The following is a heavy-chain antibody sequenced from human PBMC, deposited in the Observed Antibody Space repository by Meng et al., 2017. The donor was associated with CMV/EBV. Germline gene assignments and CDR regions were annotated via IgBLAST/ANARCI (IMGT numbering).Heavy chain of an antibody. V-gene: IGHV3-66*02. CDR1: GFTVSSNY. D-gene: IGHD4-23*01. J-gene: IGHJ4*02. CDR2: IYSGGST. CDR3: ARAGGYGGNSNYFDY. Sequence: GESLKISCAASGFTVSSNYMSWVRQAPGKGLEWVSVIYSGGSTYYADSVKSRFTISRDNSKNTLYLQMNSLRAEDTAVYYCARAGGYGGNSNYFDYWGQGTLVTVSS.